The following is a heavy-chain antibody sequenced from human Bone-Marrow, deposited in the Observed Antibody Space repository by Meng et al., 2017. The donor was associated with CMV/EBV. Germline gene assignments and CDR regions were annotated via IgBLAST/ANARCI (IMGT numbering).Heavy chain of an antibody. Sequence: SETLSLTCTVSGGSISSGSSYWSWIRQPPGKGLEWIGYIHYSGPTYYSPSHQSQAPISVDRSKNQFSRKLSSVSAADTAVYTCARYIAGWDWGGGGYSFDYWGQGTLVTVSS. J-gene: IGHJ4*02. V-gene: IGHV4-30-4*08. CDR2: IHYSGPT. CDR1: GGSISSGSSY. CDR3: ARYIAGWDWGGGGYSFDY. D-gene: IGHD3-16*01.